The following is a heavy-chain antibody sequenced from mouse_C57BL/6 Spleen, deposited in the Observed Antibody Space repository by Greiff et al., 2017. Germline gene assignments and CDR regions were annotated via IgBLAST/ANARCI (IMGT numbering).Heavy chain of an antibody. J-gene: IGHJ1*03. V-gene: IGHV5-4*03. D-gene: IGHD2-4*01. Sequence: EVMLVESGGGSVKPGGSLKLSCAASGFTFSSYAMSWVRQTPEKRLEWVATISDGGSYTYYPDNVKGRFTISRDNAKNNLYLQMSHLKSEDTAMYYCARGDYDRYCDVWGTGTTVTVSS. CDR1: GFTFSSYA. CDR2: ISDGGSYT. CDR3: ARGDYDRYCDV.